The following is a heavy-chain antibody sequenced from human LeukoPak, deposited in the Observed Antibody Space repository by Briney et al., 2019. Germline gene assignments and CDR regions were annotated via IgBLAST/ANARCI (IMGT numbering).Heavy chain of an antibody. CDR2: IKKDGSEK. J-gene: IGHJ6*02. CDR3: AKLETVVTRGEYYGMDV. CDR1: GLTFSSYW. D-gene: IGHD4-23*01. V-gene: IGHV3-7*01. Sequence: PGGSLRLSCAASGLTFSSYWMSWVRQAPGKGLEWVANIKKDGSEKYYVDSVKGRFTISRDNAKNSLYLQMNSLRVEDTAVYYCAKLETVVTRGEYYGMDVWGQGTTVTVSS.